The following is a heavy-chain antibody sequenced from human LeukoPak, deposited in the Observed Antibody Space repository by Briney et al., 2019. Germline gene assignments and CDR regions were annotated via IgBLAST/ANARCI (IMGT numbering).Heavy chain of an antibody. CDR3: ARGRGLRYFDWLGYYFDY. Sequence: DPSETLSLTCAVYGGSFSGYYWSWIRQPPGKGLEWIGEINHSGSTNYNPSLKSRVTISVDTSKNQFSLKLSSVTAADTAVYYCARGRGLRYFDWLGYYFDYWGQGTLVTVSS. CDR2: INHSGST. V-gene: IGHV4-34*01. J-gene: IGHJ4*02. CDR1: GGSFSGYY. D-gene: IGHD3-9*01.